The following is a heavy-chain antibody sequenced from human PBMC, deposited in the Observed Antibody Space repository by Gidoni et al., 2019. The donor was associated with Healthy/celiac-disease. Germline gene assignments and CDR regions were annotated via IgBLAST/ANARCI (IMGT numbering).Heavy chain of an antibody. CDR1: GGSFSGYY. D-gene: IGHD6-19*01. Sequence: QVQLQQWGAGLLKPSETLSLTCAVYGGSFSGYYWTWIRQPPGKGLEWIGEINHSESTNYNPSRKSRVTISVDTSKNQFSLKLSSVTAADTAVYYCARGGGDIAVAGPGDYWGQGTLVTVSS. CDR3: ARGGGDIAVAGPGDY. V-gene: IGHV4-34*01. CDR2: INHSEST. J-gene: IGHJ4*02.